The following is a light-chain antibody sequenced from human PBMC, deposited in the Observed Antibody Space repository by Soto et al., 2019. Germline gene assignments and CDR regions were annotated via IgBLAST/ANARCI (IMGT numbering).Light chain of an antibody. CDR1: QSVSSSY. J-gene: IGKJ1*01. CDR2: GVF. Sequence: EIVLTQSPGTLSLSPGERATLSCRASQSVSSSYLAWYQQKPGQAPRLLIYGVFSRATGVPDRFSGGGSGTDFTLSISRLEPEDSAVYFCQQYAFSPRTFGQGTKVDIK. V-gene: IGKV3-20*01. CDR3: QQYAFSPRT.